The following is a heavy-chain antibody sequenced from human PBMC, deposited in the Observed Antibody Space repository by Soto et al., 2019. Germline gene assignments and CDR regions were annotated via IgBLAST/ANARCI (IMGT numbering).Heavy chain of an antibody. CDR2: IYYSGST. V-gene: IGHV4-59*01. CDR3: ARVGTAMVTRIFDY. Sequence: PSETLSLTCTVSGGSISSYYWSWIRQPPGKGLEWIGYIYYSGSTNYNPSLKSRVTISVGTSKNQFSLKLSSVTAADTAVYYCARVGTAMVTRIFDYWGQGTLVTVSS. CDR1: GGSISSYY. D-gene: IGHD5-18*01. J-gene: IGHJ4*02.